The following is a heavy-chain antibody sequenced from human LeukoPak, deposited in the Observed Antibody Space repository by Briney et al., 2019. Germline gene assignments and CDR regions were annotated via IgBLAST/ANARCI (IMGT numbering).Heavy chain of an antibody. J-gene: IGHJ4*02. V-gene: IGHV4-34*01. CDR1: GGSFSGYY. Sequence: SETLSLTCAVYGGSFSGYYWSWIRQPPGKGLEWIGEINHSGSTNYNPSLKSRVTISVDTSKNQFSLKLSSVTAADTAVYYCARDYDSWSGYYDYWGQGTLVTVSS. CDR2: INHSGST. D-gene: IGHD3-3*01. CDR3: ARDYDSWSGYYDY.